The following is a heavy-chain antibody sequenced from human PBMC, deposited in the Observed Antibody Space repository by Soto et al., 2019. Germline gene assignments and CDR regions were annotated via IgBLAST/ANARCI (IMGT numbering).Heavy chain of an antibody. CDR1: GGSISSGDYY. CDR3: ARDHRLYYYDSSGYWLMDV. CDR2: IYYSGST. Sequence: PSETLSLTCTVSGGSISSGDYYRSWIRQPPGKGLEWIGYIYYSGSTYYNPSLKSRVTISVDTSKNQFSLKLSSVTAADTAVYYCARDHRLYYYDSSGYWLMDVWGQGTTVTVSS. V-gene: IGHV4-30-4*01. J-gene: IGHJ6*02. D-gene: IGHD3-22*01.